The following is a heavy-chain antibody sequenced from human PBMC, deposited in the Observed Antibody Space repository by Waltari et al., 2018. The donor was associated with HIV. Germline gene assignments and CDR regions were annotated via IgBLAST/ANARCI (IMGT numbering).Heavy chain of an antibody. V-gene: IGHV3-23*01. J-gene: IGHJ1*01. D-gene: IGHD6-19*01. CDR2: ISGRGGTT. CDR1: GFTFSNYA. Sequence: EVQLLESGGGLVQPGGSLRLSCAASGFTFSNYAMSWVRQAPGKGLEWVSAISGRGGTTYDADAVKGRFTISRDNSKNTLYLQMNSLRAGDTAVYYCAKEEYSSGWFGVSFQHWGQGTLVTVSS. CDR3: AKEEYSSGWFGVSFQH.